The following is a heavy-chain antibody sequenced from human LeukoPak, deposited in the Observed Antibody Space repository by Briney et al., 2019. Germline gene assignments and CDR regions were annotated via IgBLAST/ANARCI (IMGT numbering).Heavy chain of an antibody. V-gene: IGHV5-51*01. CDR3: ARLEDGSGTSFDY. CDR2: IYRGDSDT. CDR1: GYSFSNYW. Sequence: PGESLKISCKGSGYSFSNYWIGWVRQLPGKGLEWMGIIYRGDSDTRYSPSFQGQVPISADKSISIAYLQWSSLKAADTAMYYCARLEDGSGTSFDYWGQGTLVTVSS. J-gene: IGHJ4*02. D-gene: IGHD3-10*01.